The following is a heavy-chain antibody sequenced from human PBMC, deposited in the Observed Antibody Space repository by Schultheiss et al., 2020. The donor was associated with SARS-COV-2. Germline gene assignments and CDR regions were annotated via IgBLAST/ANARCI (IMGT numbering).Heavy chain of an antibody. V-gene: IGHV3-30*03. CDR3: ARGEQQLVL. D-gene: IGHD6-13*01. Sequence: GGSLRLSCAASGFTFSSYGMHWVRQAPGKGLEWVAVISYDGSNKYYADSVKGRFTISRDNSKNTLYLQMNSLRAEDTAVYYCARGEQQLVLWGQGTLVTVSS. CDR1: GFTFSSYG. J-gene: IGHJ4*02. CDR2: ISYDGSNK.